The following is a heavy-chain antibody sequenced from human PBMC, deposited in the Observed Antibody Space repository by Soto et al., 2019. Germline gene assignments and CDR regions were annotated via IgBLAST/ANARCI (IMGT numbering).Heavy chain of an antibody. D-gene: IGHD6-19*01. CDR3: IRASGVAGTGEYF. Sequence: EVQLVESGGGLVQPGGSLRLSCAASGFDFSTYWMHWVRKAPGKGLVWVSRISGGGGTTYADSVEGRFTISRDNAKNILYLQMNSLTEEDTAMYYCIRASGVAGTGEYFWGQGTLVTVSS. V-gene: IGHV3-74*02. CDR1: GFDFSTYW. CDR2: ISGGGGT. J-gene: IGHJ4*02.